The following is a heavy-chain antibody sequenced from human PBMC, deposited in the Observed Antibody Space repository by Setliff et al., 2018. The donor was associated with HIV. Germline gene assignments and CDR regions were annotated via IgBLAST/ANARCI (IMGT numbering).Heavy chain of an antibody. CDR3: ARAKAVGGVIITGGLDV. J-gene: IGHJ6*02. Sequence: ASVKVSCKASGYTFTSYGISWVRRASGQGLEWMGWMNPKSGVSGSALKFHDRVTMTRDTSTLTLYMELSSLTSEDTAVYYCARAKAVGGVIITGGLDVWGQGTTVTVSS. CDR1: GYTFTSYG. CDR2: MNPKSGVS. D-gene: IGHD3-16*02. V-gene: IGHV1-8*02.